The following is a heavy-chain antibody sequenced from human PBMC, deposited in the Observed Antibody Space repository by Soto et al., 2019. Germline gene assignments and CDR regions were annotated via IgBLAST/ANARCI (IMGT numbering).Heavy chain of an antibody. CDR2: IYHSGST. Sequence: PSETLSLTCAVSGGSISSGGYSWSWIRQPPGKGLEWIGYIYHSGSTYYNPSLKSRVTISVDRSKNQFSLKLSSVTAADTAVYYCARVPDRWGQGTLVTVCS. CDR1: GGSISSGGYS. J-gene: IGHJ5*02. CDR3: ARVPDR. D-gene: IGHD2-2*01. V-gene: IGHV4-30-2*01.